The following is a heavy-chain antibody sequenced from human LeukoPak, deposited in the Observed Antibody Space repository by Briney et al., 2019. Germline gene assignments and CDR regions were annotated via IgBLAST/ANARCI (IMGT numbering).Heavy chain of an antibody. D-gene: IGHD3-16*01. CDR3: AIVATWGVLDY. CDR2: ISGSGGTT. J-gene: IGHJ4*02. CDR1: GLTFSSYA. Sequence: PGGSLRLSCAASGLTFSSYAMRWVRQAPGKGLEWVLGISGSGGTTYLAYSVKCRFTIARYNSKTTLYLQMNSLRADDTAVYSCAIVATWGVLDYWGQGTLVTVST. V-gene: IGHV3-23*01.